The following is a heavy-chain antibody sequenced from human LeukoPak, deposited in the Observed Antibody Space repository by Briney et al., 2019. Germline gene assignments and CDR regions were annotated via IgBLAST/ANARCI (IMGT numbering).Heavy chain of an antibody. CDR3: ARMTVVENRGLRLDY. CDR2: IYTSGST. Sequence: PSQTLSLTCTVSGGSISSGSYYWSWIRQPAGKGLEWIGRIYTSGSTNYNPSLKSRVTISVDTSKNQFFLKLGSVTAADTAVYYCARMTVVENRGLRLDYWGQGTLVTVSS. V-gene: IGHV4-61*02. CDR1: GGSISSGSYY. J-gene: IGHJ4*02. D-gene: IGHD1-14*01.